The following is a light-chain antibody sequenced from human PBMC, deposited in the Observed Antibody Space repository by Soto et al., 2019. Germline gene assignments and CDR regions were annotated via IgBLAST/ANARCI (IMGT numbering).Light chain of an antibody. CDR3: ETWDSNTRV. Sequence: QSVLTQSSSASASLGSSIKLTCTLSSGHITYIIAWHQQQPGKAPRFLMKVEGSGTYNRGSGVPDRFSGSSSGADRSLTISNLQFEDEADYYCETWDSNTRVFGGGTKLTVL. J-gene: IGLJ3*02. V-gene: IGLV4-60*02. CDR1: SGHITYI. CDR2: VEGSGTY.